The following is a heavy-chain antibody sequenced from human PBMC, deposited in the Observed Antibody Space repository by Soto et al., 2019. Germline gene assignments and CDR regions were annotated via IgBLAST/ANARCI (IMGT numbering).Heavy chain of an antibody. CDR3: ARNGDSSDYRGWFDP. CDR1: GFTVSSNY. CDR2: IYSGDTT. Sequence: GGSLRLSCAASGFTVSSNYMSWVRQAPGKGLEWVSVIYSGDTTYYADSVKGRFTISRDNSKNTLYLQMNSLRAEDTAVYYCARNGDSSDYRGWFDPWGQGTLVTVSS. J-gene: IGHJ5*02. D-gene: IGHD3-22*01. V-gene: IGHV3-66*01.